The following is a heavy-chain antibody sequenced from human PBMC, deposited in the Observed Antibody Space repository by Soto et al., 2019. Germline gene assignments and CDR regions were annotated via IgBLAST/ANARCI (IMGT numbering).Heavy chain of an antibody. Sequence: ASVKVSCKASGYTFTSYYMHWVRQAPGQGLEWMGIINPSGGSTSYAQKFQGRVTMTRDTSTSTVYMELSSLRSEDTAVYYCARDRAMKYYDILTGYGGFEPWGQGTLVTVSP. CDR1: GYTFTSYY. CDR2: INPSGGST. J-gene: IGHJ5*02. D-gene: IGHD3-9*01. V-gene: IGHV1-46*03. CDR3: ARDRAMKYYDILTGYGGFEP.